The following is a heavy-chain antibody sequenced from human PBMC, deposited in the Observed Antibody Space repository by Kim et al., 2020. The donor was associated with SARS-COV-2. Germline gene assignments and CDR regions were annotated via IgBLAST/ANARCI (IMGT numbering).Heavy chain of an antibody. Sequence: SVKVSCKASGGTFSSYAISWVRQAPGQGLEWMGRIIPILGIANYAQKFQGRVTITADKSTSTAYMELSSLRSEDTAVYYCARSEWELRAYYGMDVWGQGTTVTVSS. CDR1: GGTFSSYA. V-gene: IGHV1-69*04. CDR3: ARSEWELRAYYGMDV. J-gene: IGHJ6*02. D-gene: IGHD1-26*01. CDR2: IIPILGIA.